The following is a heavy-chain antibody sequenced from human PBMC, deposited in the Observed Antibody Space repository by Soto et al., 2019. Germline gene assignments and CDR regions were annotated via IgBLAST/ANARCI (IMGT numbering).Heavy chain of an antibody. J-gene: IGHJ4*02. CDR3: GRRNYGDYVYFDY. V-gene: IGHV3-66*01. CDR1: GFTVSSNY. CDR2: IYSGGST. D-gene: IGHD4-17*01. Sequence: PGGSLRLSCAASGFTVSSNYMSWVRQAPGKGLEWVSVIYSGGSTYYADSVKGRFTISRDNSKNTLYLQMNSLRAEDTAVYYCGRRNYGDYVYFDYWGQGTLVTVSS.